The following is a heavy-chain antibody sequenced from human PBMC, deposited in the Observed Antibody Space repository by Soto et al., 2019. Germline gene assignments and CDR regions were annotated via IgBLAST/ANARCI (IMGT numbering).Heavy chain of an antibody. CDR1: GGTISSYY. CDR3: ARGDYDILTGYYPYYYYGMDV. V-gene: IGHV4-59*01. CDR2: IYYSGST. D-gene: IGHD3-9*01. J-gene: IGHJ6*02. Sequence: SETLSLTCTVSGGTISSYYWSWIRQPPGKGLEWIGYIYYSGSTNYNPSLKSRVTISVDTSKNQFSLKLSSVTAADTAVYYCARGDYDILTGYYPYYYYGMDVWAKGPRSPSP.